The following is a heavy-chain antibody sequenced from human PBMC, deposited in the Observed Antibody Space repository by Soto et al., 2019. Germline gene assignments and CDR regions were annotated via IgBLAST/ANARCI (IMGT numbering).Heavy chain of an antibody. J-gene: IGHJ5*02. CDR1: GFTFSSYW. Sequence: PGGSLRLSCAASGFTFSSYWMHWVRQAPGKGLVWVSLINSDGSSTSYADSVKGRFTISRDNAKNTLYLQMNSLGAEDTAVYYCARDSSVGWFDPWGQGTLVTVSS. V-gene: IGHV3-74*01. CDR2: INSDGSST. CDR3: ARDSSVGWFDP. D-gene: IGHD6-19*01.